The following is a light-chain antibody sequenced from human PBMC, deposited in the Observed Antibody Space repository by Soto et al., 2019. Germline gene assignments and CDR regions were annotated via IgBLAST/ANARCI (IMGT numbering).Light chain of an antibody. Sequence: DIQMTQSPSSLSASIGDRDTITCRASEGISNYVAWFQQKPGKVPKLLIYAASTLQSGVPSRFRGSGSGTDFTLTISSLQPDDVASYFCQKYNSGGPLTFGGGTKVEIK. CDR1: EGISNY. CDR3: QKYNSGGPLT. CDR2: AAS. V-gene: IGKV1-27*01. J-gene: IGKJ4*01.